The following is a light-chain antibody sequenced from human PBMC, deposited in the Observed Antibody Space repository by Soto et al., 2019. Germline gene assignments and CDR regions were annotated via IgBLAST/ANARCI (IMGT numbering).Light chain of an antibody. J-gene: IGKJ1*01. V-gene: IGKV4-1*01. CDR3: QQYYSTPPT. Sequence: DIVMTQSPDSLAVSLGERATINCKSSQSVLYSSNNKNYLAWYQQKPGQPPKLLIYWASTRESGVPDRFSGSGSGTDVTLTISSLQAEDLAVYYCQQYYSTPPTFGQGTKVEIK. CDR1: QSVLYSSNNKNY. CDR2: WAS.